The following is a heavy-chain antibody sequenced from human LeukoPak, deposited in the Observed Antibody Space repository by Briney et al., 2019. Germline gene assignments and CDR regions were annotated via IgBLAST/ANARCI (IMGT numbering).Heavy chain of an antibody. CDR2: ISAYNGNT. D-gene: IGHD2-2*01. V-gene: IGHV1-18*01. Sequence: ASVKVSCKASGYTFTSYGISWVRQAPGQGLEWMGWISAYNGNTNYAQKRQGRVTMTTDTSTSTAYMELRSLRSDDTAVYYCARDPGYCSSTSCYSHFDYWGQGTLVTVSS. CDR3: ARDPGYCSSTSCYSHFDY. CDR1: GYTFTSYG. J-gene: IGHJ4*02.